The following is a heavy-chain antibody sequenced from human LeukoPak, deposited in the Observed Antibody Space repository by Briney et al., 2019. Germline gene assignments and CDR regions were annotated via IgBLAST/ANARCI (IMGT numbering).Heavy chain of an antibody. V-gene: IGHV4-59*01. J-gene: IGHJ4*02. D-gene: IGHD2-2*02. CDR3: ASHERYCSSTSCYRGYYFDY. CDR2: IYYSGST. CDR1: GGSISSYY. Sequence: SETLSLTCTVSGGSISSYYWGWIRQPPGKGLEWIGYIYYSGSTNYNPSLKSRVTISVDTSKNQFSLKLSSVTAADTAVYHCASHERYCSSTSCYRGYYFDYWGQGTLVTVSS.